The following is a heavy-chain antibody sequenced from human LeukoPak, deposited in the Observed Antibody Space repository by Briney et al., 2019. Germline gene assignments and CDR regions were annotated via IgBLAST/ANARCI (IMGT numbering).Heavy chain of an antibody. CDR1: GGSFSGYY. J-gene: IGHJ4*02. Sequence: SETLSLTCAVYGGSFSGYYWSWIRQPPGKGLEWIGEINHSGSTNYNPSLKSRLTISVDTSRNQFSLKLSSVTAADTAVYYCARGDHYSNGYYFDYWGQGTLVTVSS. CDR2: INHSGST. V-gene: IGHV4-34*01. CDR3: ARGDHYSNGYYFDY. D-gene: IGHD5-18*01.